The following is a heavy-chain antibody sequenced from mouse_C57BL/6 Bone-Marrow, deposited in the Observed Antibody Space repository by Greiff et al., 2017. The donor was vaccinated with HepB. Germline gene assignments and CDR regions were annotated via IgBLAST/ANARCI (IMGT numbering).Heavy chain of an antibody. J-gene: IGHJ2*01. V-gene: IGHV5-17*01. D-gene: IGHD2-10*02. CDR1: GFTFSDYG. CDR2: ISSGSSTI. Sequence: EVKLVESGGGLVKPGGSLKLSCAASGFTFSDYGMHWVRQAPEKGLEWVAYISSGSSTIYYADTVKGLFTIARDNAKNTLFQQMTSLRSEDTAMYYCARPRYGPFCDDWGHGTTLTVAS. CDR3: ARPRYGPFCDD.